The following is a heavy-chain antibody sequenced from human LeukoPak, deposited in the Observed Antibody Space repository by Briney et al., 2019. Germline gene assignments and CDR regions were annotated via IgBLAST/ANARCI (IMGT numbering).Heavy chain of an antibody. Sequence: SVKVSCKASGGTFNSYAISWVRQAPGQGLEWMGGIIPIFGTANYAQKFQGRVTITADESTSTAYMELSSLRSEDTAVYYCASKGPDYYDSSGYYTFWGQGTLVTVSS. CDR1: GGTFNSYA. J-gene: IGHJ4*02. CDR2: IIPIFGTA. D-gene: IGHD3-22*01. V-gene: IGHV1-69*13. CDR3: ASKGPDYYDSSGYYTF.